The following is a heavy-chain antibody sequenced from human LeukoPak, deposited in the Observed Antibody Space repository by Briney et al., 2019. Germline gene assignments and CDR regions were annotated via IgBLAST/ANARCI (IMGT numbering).Heavy chain of an antibody. CDR1: GFTFDDYA. CDR3: ARLLRRSGYYADY. J-gene: IGHJ4*02. Sequence: GGSLRLSCAASGFTFDDYAMHWVRQAPGKGLEWVSGISWSSGSIGYADSVKGRFTISRDNAKNSLYLQMNGLRAEDTALYYCARLLRRSGYYADYWGQGTLVTVSS. CDR2: ISWSSGSI. D-gene: IGHD3-3*01. V-gene: IGHV3-9*01.